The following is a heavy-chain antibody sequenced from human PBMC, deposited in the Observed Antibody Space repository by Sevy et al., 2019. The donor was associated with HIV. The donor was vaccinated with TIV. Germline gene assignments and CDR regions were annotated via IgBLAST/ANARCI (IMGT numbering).Heavy chain of an antibody. D-gene: IGHD3-10*01. CDR3: TTDPQHRSMVWGVIIAGDAFDI. CDR2: IKSKTDGGTT. V-gene: IGHV3-15*01. J-gene: IGHJ3*02. CDR1: GFTFSNAW. Sequence: GGCLRLSCAASGFTFSNAWMSWVRQAPGKGLEWVGRIKSKTDGGTTDYAAPVKGRFTISRDDSKNTLYLQMNSLKNEDTAVYYCTTDPQHRSMVWGVIIAGDAFDIWGQGTMVTVSS.